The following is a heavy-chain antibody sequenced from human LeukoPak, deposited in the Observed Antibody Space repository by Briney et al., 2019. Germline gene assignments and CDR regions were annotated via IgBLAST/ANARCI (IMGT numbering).Heavy chain of an antibody. Sequence: GGSLRLSCAASGFTFSSYEMNWVRQAPGKGREGVSYISSSGSTIYYADSVKGRFTISRDNAKNSLYLQMNSLRAEDTAVYYCARDAVYYDILTGSQDAFDIWGQGTMVTVSS. CDR2: ISSSGSTI. D-gene: IGHD3-9*01. J-gene: IGHJ3*02. CDR3: ARDAVYYDILTGSQDAFDI. V-gene: IGHV3-48*03. CDR1: GFTFSSYE.